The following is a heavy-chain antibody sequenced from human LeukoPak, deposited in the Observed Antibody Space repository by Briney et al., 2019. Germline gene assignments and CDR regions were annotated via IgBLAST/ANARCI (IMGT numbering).Heavy chain of an antibody. CDR3: ARHDSGRYYFDY. J-gene: IGHJ4*02. V-gene: IGHV4-38-2*02. CDR2: IYYSGST. D-gene: IGHD1-26*01. CDR1: GYSISSGYY. Sequence: SETLSLTCTVSGYSISSGYYWGWIRQPPGKGLEWIGSIYYSGSTYYNLSLKSRVTISVDTSKNQFSLKVNSVTAADTAVYYCARHDSGRYYFDYWGQGTLVTVSS.